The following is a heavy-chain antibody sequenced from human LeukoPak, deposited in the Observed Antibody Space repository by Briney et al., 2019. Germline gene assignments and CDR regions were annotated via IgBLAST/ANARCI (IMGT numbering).Heavy chain of an antibody. CDR2: IYYSGST. CDR1: GGSISSSSYY. J-gene: IGHJ4*02. D-gene: IGHD3-22*01. CDR3: ASFLIHYYDSSGYYNY. V-gene: IGHV4-39*07. Sequence: PSETLSLTCTVSGGSISSSSYYWDWIRQPPGKGLEWIGSIYYSGSTYYNPSLKSRVTISVDTSKNQFSLKLSSVTAADTAVYYCASFLIHYYDSSGYYNYWGQGTLVTVSS.